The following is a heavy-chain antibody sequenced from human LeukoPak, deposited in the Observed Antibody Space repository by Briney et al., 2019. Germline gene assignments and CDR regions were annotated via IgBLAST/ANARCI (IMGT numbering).Heavy chain of an antibody. CDR3: ARTYSGSPFCFDD. CDR2: IYSGGST. CDR1: GFTVSSNY. V-gene: IGHV3-66*01. J-gene: IGHJ4*02. D-gene: IGHD1-26*01. Sequence: GGSLRLSCAASGFTVSSNYMSWVRQAPGKGLEWVSVIYSGGSTYYADSVKGRFTISRDNSKNTLYLQMGSLKPEDMAVYYCARTYSGSPFCFDDWGQGTLVTVSS.